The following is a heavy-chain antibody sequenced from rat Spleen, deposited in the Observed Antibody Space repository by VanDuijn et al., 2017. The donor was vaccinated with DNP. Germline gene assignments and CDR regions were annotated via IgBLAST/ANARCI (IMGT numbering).Heavy chain of an antibody. CDR1: GFTFSDYN. J-gene: IGHJ2*01. CDR3: ARHYCDY. CDR2: FIYDGSRT. Sequence: EVQLVESGGGLVQPGRSLKLSCAASGFTFSDYNMAWVRQAPKKGLEWVATFIYDGSRTYYPDSVKGRFTISRDNAKSTLYLQMDSLRSENTATYYCARHYCDYWGQEVMGTVSS. V-gene: IGHV5S10*01.